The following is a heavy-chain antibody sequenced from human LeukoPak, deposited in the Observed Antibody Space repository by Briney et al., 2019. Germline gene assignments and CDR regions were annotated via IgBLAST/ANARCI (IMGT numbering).Heavy chain of an antibody. CDR1: GFTFSSYG. CDR3: ARTVLGYCSGGSCNYPYY. D-gene: IGHD2-15*01. CDR2: IWYDGSNK. Sequence: PGGSLRLSCAASGFTFSSYGMHWVRQAPGKGLEWVAVIWYDGSNKYYADSVKGRFTISRDNSKNTLYLQMNSLRAEDTAVYYCARTVLGYCSGGSCNYPYYWGQGTLVTVSS. V-gene: IGHV3-33*01. J-gene: IGHJ4*02.